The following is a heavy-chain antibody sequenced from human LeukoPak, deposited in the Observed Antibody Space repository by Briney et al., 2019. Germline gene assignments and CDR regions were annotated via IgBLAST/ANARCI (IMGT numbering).Heavy chain of an antibody. D-gene: IGHD1-7*01. CDR1: GFTFSNYY. CDR2: INGDGSST. CDR3: GRGELPYSFDS. J-gene: IGHJ4*02. V-gene: IGHV3-74*01. Sequence: GGSLRLSCAASGFTFSNYYMHWVRQGPGKGLVWVSDINGDGSSTNYADSVKGRFTISRDNAKNTLYLQMNSLRADDTAVYFRGRGELPYSFDSRGQGTLVTVSS.